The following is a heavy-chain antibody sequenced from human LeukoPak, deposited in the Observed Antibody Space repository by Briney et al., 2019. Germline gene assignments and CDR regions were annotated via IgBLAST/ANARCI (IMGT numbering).Heavy chain of an antibody. Sequence: GGSLRLSCAASGFTFSSYSMNWVRQAPGKGLEWVSSISSSSSYIYYADSVKGRFTISRDNAKTSLYLQMNSLRAEDTAVYYCARDFETYCGGDCYRDYWGQGTLVTVSS. CDR1: GFTFSSYS. J-gene: IGHJ4*02. V-gene: IGHV3-21*01. CDR3: ARDFETYCGGDCYRDY. D-gene: IGHD2-21*02. CDR2: ISSSSSYI.